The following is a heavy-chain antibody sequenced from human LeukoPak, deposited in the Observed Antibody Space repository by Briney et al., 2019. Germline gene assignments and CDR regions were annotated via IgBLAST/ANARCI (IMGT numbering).Heavy chain of an antibody. J-gene: IGHJ4*02. CDR3: ARHESAYDILTGYYPGGLDY. Sequence: KPSETLSLTCTVSGGSISSYYWSWIRQPPGKGLEWIGYIYYNGSTNYNPSLKSRVTISVDTSKNQFSLKLSSVTAADTAVHYCARHESAYDILTGYYPGGLDYWGQGTLVTVSS. V-gene: IGHV4-59*01. CDR1: GGSISSYY. D-gene: IGHD3-9*01. CDR2: IYYNGST.